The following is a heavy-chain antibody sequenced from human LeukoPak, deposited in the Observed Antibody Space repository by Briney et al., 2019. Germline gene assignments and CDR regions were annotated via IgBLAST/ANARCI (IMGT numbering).Heavy chain of an antibody. CDR2: VHLDGRT. V-gene: IGHV4-4*02. D-gene: IGHD5-18*01. J-gene: IGHJ4*02. CDR1: GGSVTSTNW. Sequence: SETLSLTCDVSGGSVTSTNWWTWVRQPPGKGLEWIGEVHLDGRTNYNPSLTGRLTMSVDLYENHISLKVTSVTAADTAVYYCAREGGFYSPLDYSGQGTLVTVSS. CDR3: AREGGFYSPLDY.